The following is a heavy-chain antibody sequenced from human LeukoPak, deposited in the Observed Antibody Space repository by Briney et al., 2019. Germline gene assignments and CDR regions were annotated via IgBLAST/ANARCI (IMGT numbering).Heavy chain of an antibody. D-gene: IGHD3-9*01. V-gene: IGHV4-39*01. CDR3: ARRTLGYYDILTGYYSDAFDI. J-gene: IGHJ3*02. Sequence: PSETLSLTCTVSGGSISTYYWGWIRQPPGKGLEWIGSIYYSGSTYYNPSLKSRVTISVDTSKNQFSLKLSSVTAADTAVYYCARRTLGYYDILTGYYSDAFDIWGQGTMVTVSS. CDR2: IYYSGST. CDR1: GGSISTYY.